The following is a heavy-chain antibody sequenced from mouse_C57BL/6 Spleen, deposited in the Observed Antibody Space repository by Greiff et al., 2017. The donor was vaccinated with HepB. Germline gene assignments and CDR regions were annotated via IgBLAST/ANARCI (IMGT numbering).Heavy chain of an antibody. J-gene: IGHJ4*01. CDR1: GFTFSDYY. Sequence: EVQVVESEGGLVQPGSSMKLSCTASGFTFSDYYMAWVRQVPEKGLEWVANINYDGSSTCYLDSLKSRFIISRDNAKNILYMQMSSLKTEDTATYYCASEGLSSCYYAMDYWGQGTSVTVSS. D-gene: IGHD1-1*01. CDR3: ASEGLSSCYYAMDY. CDR2: INYDGSST. V-gene: IGHV5-16*01.